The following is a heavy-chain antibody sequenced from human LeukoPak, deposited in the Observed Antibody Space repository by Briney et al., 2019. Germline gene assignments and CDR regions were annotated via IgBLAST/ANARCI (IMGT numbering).Heavy chain of an antibody. CDR2: IFYSGSA. V-gene: IGHV4-59*01. Sequence: SDTLSLTCTVSGDSISGYYWHWIRQPPGKGLEWIAYIFYSGSANHNPSLKSRVTISVDTSKNQFSLKLSSVTAADTAVYYCARDRSVSARLFDYWGQGTLVTVSP. CDR3: ARDRSVSARLFDY. D-gene: IGHD6-6*01. J-gene: IGHJ4*02. CDR1: GDSISGYY.